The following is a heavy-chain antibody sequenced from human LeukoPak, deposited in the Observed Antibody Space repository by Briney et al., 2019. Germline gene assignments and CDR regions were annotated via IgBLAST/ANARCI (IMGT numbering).Heavy chain of an antibody. V-gene: IGHV3-21*06. J-gene: IGHJ3*02. Sequence: GGSLRLSCAASGIAFSGYTMNGVRQAPGKGLEGGSCITSSSRDISYADCVKGRFTIHRENAKNLLYLQMNILRAEHTAVYYCATPADAFDIWGQGRMVTVSS. CDR3: ATPADAFDI. CDR2: ITSSSRDI. CDR1: GIAFSGYT.